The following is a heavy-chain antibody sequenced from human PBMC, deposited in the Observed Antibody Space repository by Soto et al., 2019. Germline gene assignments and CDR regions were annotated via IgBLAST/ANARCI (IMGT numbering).Heavy chain of an antibody. CDR2: ITGSGENT. Sequence: GGSLRLSCAASGFTFDNYAMNWVRQSPGKGLEWVSGITGSGENTYYADSVKGRFTISRDNSKNTLYVQLNSLRVEDTAIYYCAKVSLGATTITDFYYYGMDVWGQGTMVTVSS. V-gene: IGHV3-23*01. D-gene: IGHD1-26*01. CDR3: AKVSLGATTITDFYYYGMDV. J-gene: IGHJ6*02. CDR1: GFTFDNYA.